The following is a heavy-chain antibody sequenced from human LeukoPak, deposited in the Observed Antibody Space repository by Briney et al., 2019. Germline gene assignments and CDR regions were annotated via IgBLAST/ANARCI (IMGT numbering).Heavy chain of an antibody. CDR2: IYTSGST. Sequence: PSETLSLTCTVSGGSISSSSYYWSWIRQPAGKGLEWIGRIYTSGSTNYKPSLKSRVTMSVDTSKNQFSLKLSSVTAADTAVYYCARDDYGSAYNWFDPWGQGTLVTVSS. D-gene: IGHD3-10*01. V-gene: IGHV4-61*02. J-gene: IGHJ5*02. CDR3: ARDDYGSAYNWFDP. CDR1: GGSISSSSYY.